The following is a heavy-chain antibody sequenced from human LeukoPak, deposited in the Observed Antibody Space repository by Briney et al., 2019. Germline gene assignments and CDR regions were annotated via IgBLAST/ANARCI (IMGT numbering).Heavy chain of an antibody. Sequence: GGSLRLSCAASGFTVSSNYMNWVRQAPGKGLEWVSMIYPNGNTFYTDSVKGRFTISRDNSKNTLDLQMSSLRAEDAAVYYCARRGHGYGSPFDYWGQGTLVTVSS. CDR3: ARRGHGYGSPFDY. CDR2: IYPNGNT. CDR1: GFTVSSNY. V-gene: IGHV3-66*04. J-gene: IGHJ4*02. D-gene: IGHD5-18*01.